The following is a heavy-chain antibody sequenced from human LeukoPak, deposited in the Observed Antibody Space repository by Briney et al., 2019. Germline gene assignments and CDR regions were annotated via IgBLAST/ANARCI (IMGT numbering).Heavy chain of an antibody. Sequence: PGGSLRLSCAASGLTFSSYWMHWVRQAPGKGLEWVAVISYDGSNKYYADSVKGRFTISRDNSKNTLYLQMNSLRAEDTAVYYCARVEGRDGYNWPTRIDYWGQGTLVTVSS. CDR2: ISYDGSNK. J-gene: IGHJ4*02. CDR3: ARVEGRDGYNWPTRIDY. CDR1: GLTFSSYW. D-gene: IGHD5-24*01. V-gene: IGHV3-30*03.